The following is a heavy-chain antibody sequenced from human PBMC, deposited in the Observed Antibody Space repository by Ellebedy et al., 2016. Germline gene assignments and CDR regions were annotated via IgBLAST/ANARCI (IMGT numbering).Heavy chain of an antibody. CDR3: AKDWAVTKSYYYYYYMDV. J-gene: IGHJ6*03. Sequence: GESLKISXAASGFTFSSYGMHWVRQAPGKGLEWVAVISYDGSNKYYADSVKGRFTISRDNSKNTLYLQMNSLRAEDTAVYYCAKDWAVTKSYYYYYYMDVWGKGTTVTVSS. V-gene: IGHV3-30*18. CDR1: GFTFSSYG. D-gene: IGHD4-17*01. CDR2: ISYDGSNK.